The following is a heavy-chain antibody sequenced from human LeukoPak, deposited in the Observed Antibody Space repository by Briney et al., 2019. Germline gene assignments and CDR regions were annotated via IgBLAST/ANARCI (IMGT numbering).Heavy chain of an antibody. Sequence: GGSLGLSCAASGFTFSSYGMHWVRQAPGKGLEWVAVISYDGSNKYYADSVKGRFTISRDNSKNTLYLQMNSLRAEDTAVYYCAKEHIVVVTTKPTKLMDVWGKGTTVTVSS. CDR1: GFTFSSYG. CDR2: ISYDGSNK. V-gene: IGHV3-30*18. CDR3: AKEHIVVVTTKPTKLMDV. D-gene: IGHD2-21*02. J-gene: IGHJ6*03.